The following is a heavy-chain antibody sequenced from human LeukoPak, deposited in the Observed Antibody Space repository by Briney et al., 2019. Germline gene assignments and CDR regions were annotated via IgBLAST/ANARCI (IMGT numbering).Heavy chain of an antibody. D-gene: IGHD4-17*01. CDR2: ISYDGSSK. V-gene: IGHV3-30*18. Sequence: GRSLRLSCAASGFTFSSYGMRWVRQAPGKGLEWVAVISYDGSSKYYADSVKGRFTISRDNSKNTLYLQMNSLRAEDTAVYYCAKGDYGDYTPPDYWDQGTLVTVSS. CDR1: GFTFSSYG. CDR3: AKGDYGDYTPPDY. J-gene: IGHJ4*02.